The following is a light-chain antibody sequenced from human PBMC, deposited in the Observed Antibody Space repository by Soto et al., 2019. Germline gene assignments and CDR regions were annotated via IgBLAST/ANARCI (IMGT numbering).Light chain of an antibody. V-gene: IGLV2-8*01. CDR1: SSDVGGYNY. J-gene: IGLJ1*01. CDR2: EVN. Sequence: QSGLTQPASGSGSPGQSVAISCTGTSSDVGGYNYVSWYQQHPGKAPKLMIYEVNKRPSGVPDRFSGSKSGNTASLTVSGLQAEDEADYYCSSYAGSSNVFGTGTKVTVL. CDR3: SSYAGSSNV.